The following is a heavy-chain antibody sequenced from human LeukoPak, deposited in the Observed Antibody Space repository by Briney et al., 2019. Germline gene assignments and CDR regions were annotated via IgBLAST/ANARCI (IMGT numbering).Heavy chain of an antibody. D-gene: IGHD3-22*01. J-gene: IGHJ4*02. CDR2: ISSSSSYI. CDR3: ARGLYDSSGYYYLFDY. CDR1: GFTFSSYS. Sequence: PGGSLRLSCAASGFTFSSYSMNWVRQAPGQGLEWVSSISSSSSYIYYADSVKGRFTISRDNAKNSLYLQMNSLRAEDTAVYYCARGLYDSSGYYYLFDYWGQGTLVTVSS. V-gene: IGHV3-21*01.